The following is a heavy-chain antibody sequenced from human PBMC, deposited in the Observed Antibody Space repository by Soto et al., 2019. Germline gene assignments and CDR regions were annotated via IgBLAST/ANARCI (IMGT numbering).Heavy chain of an antibody. V-gene: IGHV4-31*02. CDR3: ARLKRDENEITIFGVVTRSAFDY. Sequence: ASETMSVTWTVSGGYIGGGGCYWSWNRPHPGKGLEWIGYIYYSGSTYYNPSLKSRVTISVDTSKNQFSLKLSSVTAADTAVYYCARLKRDENEITIFGVVTRSAFDYWGQGILVTVSS. J-gene: IGHJ4*02. D-gene: IGHD3-3*01. CDR2: IYYSGST. CDR1: GGYIGGGGCY.